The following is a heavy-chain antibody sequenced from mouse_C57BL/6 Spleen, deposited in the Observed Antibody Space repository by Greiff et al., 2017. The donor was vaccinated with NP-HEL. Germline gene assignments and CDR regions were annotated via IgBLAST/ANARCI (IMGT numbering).Heavy chain of an antibody. Sequence: LVESGAELVKPGASVKISCKASGYAFSSYWMNWVKQRPGKGLEWIGQIYPGDGDTNYNGKFKGKATLTADKSSSTAYMQLSSLTSEDSAVYFCASYDGYDYYAMDYWGQGTSVTVSS. CDR2: IYPGDGDT. D-gene: IGHD2-3*01. J-gene: IGHJ4*01. CDR3: ASYDGYDYYAMDY. V-gene: IGHV1-80*01. CDR1: GYAFSSYW.